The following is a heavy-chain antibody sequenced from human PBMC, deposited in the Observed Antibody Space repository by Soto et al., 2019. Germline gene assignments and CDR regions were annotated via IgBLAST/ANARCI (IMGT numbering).Heavy chain of an antibody. J-gene: IGHJ4*02. Sequence: ASVKVSCKASGYTFTSYAMHWVRQAPGQRLEWMGWINAGNGNTKYSQKFQGRVTITRDTSASTAYMELSSLRSEDTAVYYCATHYYDSSGYYYYFDYWGQGTLVTVSS. D-gene: IGHD3-22*01. CDR3: ATHYYDSSGYYYYFDY. CDR1: GYTFTSYA. V-gene: IGHV1-3*01. CDR2: INAGNGNT.